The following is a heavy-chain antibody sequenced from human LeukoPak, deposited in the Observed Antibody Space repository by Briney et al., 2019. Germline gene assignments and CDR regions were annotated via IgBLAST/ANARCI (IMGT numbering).Heavy chain of an antibody. CDR3: ARQTGSGLFILP. CDR1: GGSISNTSYY. D-gene: IGHD3/OR15-3a*01. J-gene: IGHJ4*02. V-gene: IGHV4-39*01. Sequence: SETLSLTCTVSGGSISNTSYYWGWIRQPPGKGLEWIGSIYYSGTTYYNPSLKSRVTISVDTSKNQFSLRLTSVTAADTAVYYCARQTGSGLFILPGGQGTLVTVSS. CDR2: IYYSGTT.